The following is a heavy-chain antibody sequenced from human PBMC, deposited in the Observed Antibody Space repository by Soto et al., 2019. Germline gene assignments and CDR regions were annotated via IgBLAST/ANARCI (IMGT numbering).Heavy chain of an antibody. Sequence: GGSLRLSCAASGFTFSSYAMSWVRQAPGKGLEWVSAISGSGGSTYYADSVKGRFTISRDNSKNTLYLQMNSLRAEDTAVYYCAKDLSRWIVVVPAATKNYYMDVWGKGTTVTVSS. J-gene: IGHJ6*03. CDR2: ISGSGGST. D-gene: IGHD2-2*01. V-gene: IGHV3-23*01. CDR1: GFTFSSYA. CDR3: AKDLSRWIVVVPAATKNYYMDV.